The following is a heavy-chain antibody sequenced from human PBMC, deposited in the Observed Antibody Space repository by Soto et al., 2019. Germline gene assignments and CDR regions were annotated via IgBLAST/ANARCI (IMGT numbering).Heavy chain of an antibody. J-gene: IGHJ5*02. CDR3: ARDLFQALWFGDQNWFDP. Sequence: GASVKVSCKASGYTFTGYYMHWVRQAPGQGLEWMGWINPNSGGTNYAQKFQGRVTMTRDTSISTAYMELSRLRSDDTAVYYCARDLFQALWFGDQNWFDPWGQGTLVTVSS. CDR2: INPNSGGT. V-gene: IGHV1-2*02. CDR1: GYTFTGYY. D-gene: IGHD3-10*01.